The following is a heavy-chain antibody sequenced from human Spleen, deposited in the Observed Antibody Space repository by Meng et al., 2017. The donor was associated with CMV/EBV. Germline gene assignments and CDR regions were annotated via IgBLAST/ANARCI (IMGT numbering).Heavy chain of an antibody. CDR1: GYTFTYYY. V-gene: IGHV1-2*02. J-gene: IGHJ4*02. Sequence: ASVKVSCKASGYTFTYYYIHWVRQAPGQGLEWMGWINPNTGGANYAQRFQGRVTMTRDTSITTAYMELSSLRSDDTAMYYCARDPMGYCFGISCYSRGGCDYWAQGTLVTVSS. D-gene: IGHD2-15*01. CDR3: ARDPMGYCFGISCYSRGGCDY. CDR2: INPNTGGA.